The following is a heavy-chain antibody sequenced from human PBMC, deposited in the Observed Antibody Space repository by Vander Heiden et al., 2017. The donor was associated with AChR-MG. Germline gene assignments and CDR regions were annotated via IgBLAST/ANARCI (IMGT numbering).Heavy chain of an antibody. CDR1: GFTFGASA. CDR3: SSYGGYSGYDFSF. J-gene: IGHJ4*02. V-gene: IGHV3-49*04. D-gene: IGHD5-12*01. Sequence: EVQLVASGGGLVPPGRSLRLSCTTPGFTFGASAMGWVGQAPGKGLEWVSFIRRNTYGGTTEYAASVKGRFTISRDDSKNIAYLQMNSLKTEDTAVYYCSSYGGYSGYDFSFWGQGTLVTVSS. CDR2: IRRNTYGGTT.